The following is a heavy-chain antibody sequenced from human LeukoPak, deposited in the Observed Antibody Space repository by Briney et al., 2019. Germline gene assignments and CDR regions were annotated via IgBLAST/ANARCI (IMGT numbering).Heavy chain of an antibody. J-gene: IGHJ4*02. CDR2: IKQDGSEK. CDR3: ARDGHPDYGDYADYFDY. Sequence: GGSLRLSCAASGFTFSSYWMSWVRQAPGKGLEWAANIKQDGSEKYYVDSVKGRFTISRDNAKNSLYLQMNSLRAEDTAVYYCARDGHPDYGDYADYFDYWGQGTLVTVSS. CDR1: GFTFSSYW. D-gene: IGHD4-17*01. V-gene: IGHV3-7*01.